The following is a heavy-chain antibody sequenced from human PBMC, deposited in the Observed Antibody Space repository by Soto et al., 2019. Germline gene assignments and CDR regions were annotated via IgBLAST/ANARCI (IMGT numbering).Heavy chain of an antibody. J-gene: IGHJ4*02. D-gene: IGHD6-13*01. CDR2: IYYSGST. CDR1: GGSISSGDYY. Sequence: SEPLSLSCTVSGGSISSGDYYWSWIRQPPGKGLEWIGYIYYSGSTYYNPSLKSRVTISVDTSKNQFSLKLSSVTAAYTAVYYCARVASSSWYYFDYWGQGTLVTVSS. CDR3: ARVASSSWYYFDY. V-gene: IGHV4-30-4*01.